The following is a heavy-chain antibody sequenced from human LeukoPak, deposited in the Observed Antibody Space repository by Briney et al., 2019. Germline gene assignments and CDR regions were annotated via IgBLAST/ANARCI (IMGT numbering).Heavy chain of an antibody. CDR3: AGTSYYRDAFDI. D-gene: IGHD1-26*01. Sequence: SETLSLTCTVSGYSISSGYYWGWIRQPPGKGLEWIGSIYHSGSTYYNPSLKSRVTISVDTSKNQFSLKLSSVTAADTAVYYCAGTSYYRDAFDIWGQGTMVTVSS. CDR1: GYSISSGYY. CDR2: IYHSGST. J-gene: IGHJ3*02. V-gene: IGHV4-38-2*02.